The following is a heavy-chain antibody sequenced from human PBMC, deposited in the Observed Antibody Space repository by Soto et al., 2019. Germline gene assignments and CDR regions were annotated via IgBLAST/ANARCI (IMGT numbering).Heavy chain of an antibody. J-gene: IGHJ3*02. CDR2: ISYSGNT. CDR1: GGCIGSHY. Sequence: SVTLSHTCTVSGGCIGSHYWSWIRQRPGKGLAWIGYISYSGNTNYNPSLKSRVTISLDTSKNQFSLKLTSVTSADTAVYNCARRDWNEAFDIWGQGTMVTVSS. CDR3: ARRDWNEAFDI. V-gene: IGHV4-59*07. D-gene: IGHD1-1*01.